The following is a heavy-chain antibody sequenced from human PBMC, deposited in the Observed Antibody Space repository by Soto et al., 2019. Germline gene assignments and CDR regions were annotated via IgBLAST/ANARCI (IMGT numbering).Heavy chain of an antibody. Sequence: SETLSLTCTFSGCSISSYYWSLIRQPPGKGLEWIGYIYYSGSTNYNPSLKSRVTISVDTSKNQFSLKLSSVTAADTAVYYCARVGYYYDSSGYTDAFDIWGQGTMVTVSS. CDR3: ARVGYYYDSSGYTDAFDI. D-gene: IGHD3-22*01. CDR2: IYYSGST. CDR1: GCSISSYY. J-gene: IGHJ3*02. V-gene: IGHV4-59*01.